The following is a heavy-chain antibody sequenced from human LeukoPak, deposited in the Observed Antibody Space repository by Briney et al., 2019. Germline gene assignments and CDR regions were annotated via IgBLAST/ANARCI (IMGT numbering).Heavy chain of an antibody. J-gene: IGHJ4*02. CDR1: GGSFSGYY. Sequence: SETLSLTCAVYGGSFSGYYWSWIRQPPGKGLEWIGEINHSGSTNYNPSLKSRVTISVDTSKNQFSPKLSSVTAADTAVYYCARGRLTGYYQSFLFDYWGQGTLVTVSS. CDR2: INHSGST. D-gene: IGHD3-9*01. V-gene: IGHV4-34*01. CDR3: ARGRLTGYYQSFLFDY.